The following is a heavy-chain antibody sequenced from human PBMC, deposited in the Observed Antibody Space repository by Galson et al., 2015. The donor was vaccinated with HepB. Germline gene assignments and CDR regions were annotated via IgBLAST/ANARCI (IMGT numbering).Heavy chain of an antibody. CDR2: ISSSSSTI. D-gene: IGHD3-3*01. J-gene: IGHJ6*02. V-gene: IGHV3-48*01. Sequence: SLRLSCAASGFTFSSYSMNWVRQAPGKGLEWVSYISSSSSTIYYADSVKGRFTISRDNAKNSLYLQMNSLRAEDTAVYYCARVCPGIFGVPVYGMDVWGQGTTVTVSS. CDR1: GFTFSSYS. CDR3: ARVCPGIFGVPVYGMDV.